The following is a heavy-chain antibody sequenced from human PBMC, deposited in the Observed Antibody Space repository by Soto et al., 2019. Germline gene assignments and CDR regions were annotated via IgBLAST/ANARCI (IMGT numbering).Heavy chain of an antibody. CDR3: ARRWGGAFDS. J-gene: IGHJ3*01. CDR1: GGSISSYY. CDR2: IYYSGGT. Sequence: SETLSLTCTVSGGSISSYYWSWIRQPPGKGLEWIGYIYYSGGTNYNPSLKSRDTISVDTSKNQFSLKLSSVTAADTAVDYSARRWGGAFDSWGQGQRVTVS. D-gene: IGHD3-16*01. V-gene: IGHV4-59*08.